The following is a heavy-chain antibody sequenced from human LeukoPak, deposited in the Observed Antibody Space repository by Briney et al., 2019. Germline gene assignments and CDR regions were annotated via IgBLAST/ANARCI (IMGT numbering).Heavy chain of an antibody. Sequence: SETLSLTCAVYGGSFSGYYWSWIRQPPGKGVEWIGEINHSGSTKYNASLESRLTISVDTCKNQFTLNLNSVTAADTAVYYCAKVYSSSSQDAFDVWGPGTMVTVSS. V-gene: IGHV4-34*01. CDR1: GGSFSGYY. J-gene: IGHJ3*01. CDR3: AKVYSSSSQDAFDV. D-gene: IGHD6-6*01. CDR2: INHSGST.